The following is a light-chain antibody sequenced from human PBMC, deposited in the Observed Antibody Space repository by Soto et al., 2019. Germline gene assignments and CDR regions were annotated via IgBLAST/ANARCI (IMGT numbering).Light chain of an antibody. CDR2: DAS. V-gene: IGKV3D-20*02. CDR3: QKYNSAPFT. Sequence: EIVMTQSPATLSVSPGEAATLSCRASQSVSGSYLAWYQQKPGQAPRLVIYDASTRATGIPDRFRGSGSGTDFTLTISRLEPEDVATYYCQKYNSAPFTFGPGTKVDIK. CDR1: QSVSGSY. J-gene: IGKJ3*01.